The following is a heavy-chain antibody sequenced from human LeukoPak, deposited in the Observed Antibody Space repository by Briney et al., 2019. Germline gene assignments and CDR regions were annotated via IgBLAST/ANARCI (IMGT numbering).Heavy chain of an antibody. CDR1: GGSISSYY. V-gene: IGHV4-4*07. CDR2: IYTSGST. J-gene: IGHJ6*03. CDR3: ARGEGVATTHLYYYYYMDV. Sequence: PSETLSLTCTVSGGSISSYYWSWIRQPAGKGLEWIGRIYTSGSTNYNPSLKSRVTMSVDTSKNQFSLKLSSVTAADTAVYYCARGEGVATTHLYYYYYMDVWGKGTTVTVSS. D-gene: IGHD5-12*01.